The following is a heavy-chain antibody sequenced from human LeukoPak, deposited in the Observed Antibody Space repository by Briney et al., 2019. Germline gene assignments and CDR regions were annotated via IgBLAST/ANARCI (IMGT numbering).Heavy chain of an antibody. CDR3: AKGLRIAATMDV. CDR2: ISGSGGST. J-gene: IGHJ6*02. Sequence: GGFLRLSCAASGFTFSSYVMSWVRQAPGKGLEWVSGISGSGGSTYYADSVKGRLTISRDNSKNTLYLQMNSLRAEDAAVYYCAKGLRIAATMDVWGQGTTVTVSS. CDR1: GFTFSSYV. D-gene: IGHD6-25*01. V-gene: IGHV3-23*01.